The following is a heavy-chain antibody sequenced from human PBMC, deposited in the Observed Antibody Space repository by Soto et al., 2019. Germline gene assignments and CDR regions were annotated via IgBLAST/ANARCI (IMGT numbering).Heavy chain of an antibody. J-gene: IGHJ3*02. V-gene: IGHV4-59*11. Sequence: QVQLQESGPGLVKPSETLSLTCTVAGGSLTDHYWNWFRQSPGKGLHWIGYVYYSGGNNYNPALQSRVTMSVDTSTIQFSLNLRSVTAADTAVYYCARGNDWKSSAFDIWGQGTMVSVSS. D-gene: IGHD2-21*01. CDR2: VYYSGGN. CDR3: ARGNDWKSSAFDI. CDR1: GGSLTDHY.